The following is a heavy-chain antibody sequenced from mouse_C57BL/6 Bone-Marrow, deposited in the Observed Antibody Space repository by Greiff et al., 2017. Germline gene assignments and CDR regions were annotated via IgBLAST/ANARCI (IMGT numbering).Heavy chain of an antibody. D-gene: IGHD1-1*01. Sequence: EVQGVESGGGLVQPGGSLSLSCAASGFTFTDYYMSWVRQPPGKALEWLGFIRNKANGYTTEYSASVKGRFTISRDNSQSILYLQMNALRAEDSATYYCARYHTPLITTMDYWGQGTSVTVSS. CDR3: ARYHTPLITTMDY. V-gene: IGHV7-3*01. J-gene: IGHJ4*01. CDR2: IRNKANGYTT. CDR1: GFTFTDYY.